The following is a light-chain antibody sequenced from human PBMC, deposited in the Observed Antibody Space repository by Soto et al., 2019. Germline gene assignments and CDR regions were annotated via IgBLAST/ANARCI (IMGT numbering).Light chain of an antibody. CDR1: RTISSN. J-gene: IGKJ3*01. Sequence: DIVMTQSPATLSVSRGERATLSCRASRTISSNLAWYQQKPGQTPRLLIYGASTRAAGIPARFSGSGSGTDFTLTITSLQSEDFAVYYCQQYNNWPPFTFGPGTKVDIK. V-gene: IGKV3-15*01. CDR3: QQYNNWPPFT. CDR2: GAS.